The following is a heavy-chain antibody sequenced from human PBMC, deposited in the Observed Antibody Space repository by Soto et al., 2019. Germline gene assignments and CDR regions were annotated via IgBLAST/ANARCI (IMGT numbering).Heavy chain of an antibody. V-gene: IGHV3-21*01. Sequence: EVQLVESGGSLVKPGGSLRLSCAASGFTFSSYSMNWVRQAPGKGLEWVSSISSSSSYIYYADSVKGRFTISRDNAKNSLYLQMNSLRAEDTAVYYCARDSRAAGDFFDYWGQGTLVTVSS. CDR2: ISSSSSYI. CDR1: GFTFSSYS. J-gene: IGHJ4*02. CDR3: ARDSRAAGDFFDY. D-gene: IGHD6-13*01.